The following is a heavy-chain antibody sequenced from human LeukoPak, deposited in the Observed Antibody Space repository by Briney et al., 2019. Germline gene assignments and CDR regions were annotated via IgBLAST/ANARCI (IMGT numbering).Heavy chain of an antibody. CDR2: INHSGST. V-gene: IGHV4-34*01. J-gene: IGHJ4*02. CDR3: ARTTYYYDSSTTGEFDY. D-gene: IGHD3-22*01. Sequence: SETLSLTCAVYGGSFSGYYWSWIRQPPGKGLEWIGEINHSGSTNYNPSLKSRVTISVDTSKNQFSLKLSSVTAADTAVYYCARTTYYYDSSTTGEFDYWGQGTLVTVSS. CDR1: GGSFSGYY.